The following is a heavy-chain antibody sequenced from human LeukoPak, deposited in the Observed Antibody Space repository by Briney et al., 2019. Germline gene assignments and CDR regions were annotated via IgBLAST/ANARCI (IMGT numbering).Heavy chain of an antibody. J-gene: IGHJ3*02. D-gene: IGHD3-22*01. CDR2: IYTSGST. V-gene: IGHV4-61*02. CDR1: GGSISSGSYY. CDR3: ASRGHYYDSSGYFDDAFDI. Sequence: SQTLSLTCTVSGGSISSGSYYWSWIRQPAGKGLEWIGRIYTSGSTNYNPSLKSRVTISVDTSKNQFSLKLSSVTAADTAVYYSASRGHYYDSSGYFDDAFDIWGQGTMVTVSS.